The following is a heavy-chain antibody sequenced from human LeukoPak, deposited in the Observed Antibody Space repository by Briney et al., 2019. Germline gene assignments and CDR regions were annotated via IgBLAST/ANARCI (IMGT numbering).Heavy chain of an antibody. V-gene: IGHV3-7*03. Sequence: PGGSLRLSCAASGFSLSNYWISWVRQAPGKGLEWVANIKLDGSEKYYMNSVKGRFTISRDNAKNSLNLQMNSLRAEDTAVYYCASSIYCGGDCYSDWFDPWGQGTLVTVSS. J-gene: IGHJ5*02. D-gene: IGHD2-21*02. CDR3: ASSIYCGGDCYSDWFDP. CDR2: IKLDGSEK. CDR1: GFSLSNYW.